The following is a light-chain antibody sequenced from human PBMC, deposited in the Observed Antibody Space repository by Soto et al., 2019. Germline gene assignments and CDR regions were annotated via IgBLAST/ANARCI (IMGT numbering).Light chain of an antibody. CDR3: QKYNSAPRT. J-gene: IGKJ3*01. V-gene: IGKV3D-11*01. CDR1: QALNTR. Sequence: EIVLTQSPATLSAFPGDRVTLSCRASQALNTRLAWYQHKPGQAPRLLIYLTSNRAAGVPSRFSAWGSETDFTLTISDVQPEDVATYYCQKYNSAPRTFGPGTKVDIK. CDR2: LTS.